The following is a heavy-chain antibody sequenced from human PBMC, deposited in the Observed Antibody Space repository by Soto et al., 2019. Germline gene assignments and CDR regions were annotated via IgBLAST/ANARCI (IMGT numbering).Heavy chain of an antibody. CDR2: INAGNGNT. D-gene: IGHD6-19*01. Sequence: ASVKVSCKASGYTFTSYAMHWVLQAPGQRLEWMGWINAGNGNTKYSQKFQGRVTITRDTSASTAYMELSSLRSEDTAVYYCASTLVSSGWYGYWGQGTLVTVSS. J-gene: IGHJ4*02. CDR3: ASTLVSSGWYGY. CDR1: GYTFTSYA. V-gene: IGHV1-3*01.